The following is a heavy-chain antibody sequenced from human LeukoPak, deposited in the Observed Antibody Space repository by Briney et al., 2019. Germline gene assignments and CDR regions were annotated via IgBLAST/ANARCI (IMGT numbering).Heavy chain of an antibody. CDR1: GYTFTSYG. J-gene: IGHJ4*02. CDR3: ARDGPRDYYDSSGLFDY. Sequence: ASVKVSCKASGYTFTSYGISWVRQAPGQRLEWMGWISAYNGNTNYAQKLQGRVTMTTDTSTSTAYMELRSLRSDDTAVYYCARDGPRDYYDSSGLFDYWGQGTLVTVSS. V-gene: IGHV1-18*01. D-gene: IGHD3-22*01. CDR2: ISAYNGNT.